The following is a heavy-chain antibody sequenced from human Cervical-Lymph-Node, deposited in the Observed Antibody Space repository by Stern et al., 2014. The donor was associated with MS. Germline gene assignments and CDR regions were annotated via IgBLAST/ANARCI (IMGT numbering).Heavy chain of an antibody. CDR2: SWSDGTKE. V-gene: IGHV3-33*01. Sequence: VQLVESGGGAVPPGRSLRLSCATSGFTFSGYGMYWVRQAPGKGLEWVAISWSDGTKEDYAGSVKVRFTISRDNSKNTLYLQMTSLRAEDTAVYYCARDDRTSWYGGMPHWGQGTLVTVSS. J-gene: IGHJ4*02. D-gene: IGHD6-13*01. CDR3: ARDDRTSWYGGMPH. CDR1: GFTFSGYG.